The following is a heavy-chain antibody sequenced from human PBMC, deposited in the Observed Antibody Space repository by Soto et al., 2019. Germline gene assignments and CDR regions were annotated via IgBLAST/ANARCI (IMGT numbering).Heavy chain of an antibody. J-gene: IGHJ3*02. CDR3: ARTALDGDGYNLYAFDI. V-gene: IGHV4-30-4*02. CDR1: GGSISSADYY. Sequence: SETLSLTCTVSGGSISSADYYWSWIRHPPGKGLEWIGYIYYSGSTYYNPSLKSRVTISVDTSKNQFSLKLSSVTAADTAVYYCARTALDGDGYNLYAFDIWGQGTMVTVSS. CDR2: IYYSGST. D-gene: IGHD5-12*01.